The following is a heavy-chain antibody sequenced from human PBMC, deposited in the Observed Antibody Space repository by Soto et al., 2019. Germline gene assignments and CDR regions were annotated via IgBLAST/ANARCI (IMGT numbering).Heavy chain of an antibody. D-gene: IGHD6-13*01. CDR2: INHSGST. V-gene: IGHV4-34*01. J-gene: IGHJ6*03. CDR1: GGSFSGYY. Sequence: PSETLSLTCAVYGGSFSGYYWSWIRQPPGKGLEWIGEINHSGSTNYNPSLKSRVTISVDTSKNQFSLKLSSVTAADTAVYYCARRPVYSSSWYDYYYYMDAWGKGTTVTVSS. CDR3: ARRPVYSSSWYDYYYYMDA.